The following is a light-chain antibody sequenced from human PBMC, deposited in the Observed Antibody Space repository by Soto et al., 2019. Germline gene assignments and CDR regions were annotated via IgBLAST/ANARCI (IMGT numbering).Light chain of an antibody. V-gene: IGLV1-44*01. Sequence: QSVLTQPPSASGTPGQRVTISCSGSSSNIGSNTENWYQQLPGTAPKLLIYSNNHRPSGVPDRFSGSKSGTSAALAISGLQSAQQADYYCASWDDSLNGQQVFGGGTKLTVL. J-gene: IGLJ2*01. CDR2: SNN. CDR1: SSNIGSNT. CDR3: ASWDDSLNGQQV.